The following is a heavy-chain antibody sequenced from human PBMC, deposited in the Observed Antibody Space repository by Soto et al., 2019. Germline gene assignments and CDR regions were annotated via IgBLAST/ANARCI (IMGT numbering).Heavy chain of an antibody. CDR2: IIPIFGTA. D-gene: IGHD3-22*01. CDR1: GGTFSSYA. CDR3: AREIVVVIGRWFDP. Sequence: GASVKVSCKASGGTFSSYAISWVRQAPGQGLEWMGGIIPIFGTANYAQKFQGRVTITADESTSTAYMELSSLRSEDTAVYYCAREIVVVIGRWFDPWGQGTLVTVSS. J-gene: IGHJ5*02. V-gene: IGHV1-69*13.